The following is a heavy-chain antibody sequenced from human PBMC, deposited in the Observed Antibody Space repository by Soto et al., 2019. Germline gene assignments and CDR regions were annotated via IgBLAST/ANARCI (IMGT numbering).Heavy chain of an antibody. CDR3: AREGVVAGLFDS. D-gene: IGHD6-19*01. CDR1: CYSCICYW. Sequence: PVVSPMISGNGSCYSCICYWINRVRQMPGKGLELMGRIDPTDSYTKSSPSSQRHVTISGDKSISTAYLQWSSLKASDTAMYYCAREGVVAGLFDSWGQGTLVTVSS. V-gene: IGHV5-10-1*01. CDR2: IDPTDSYT. J-gene: IGHJ4*02.